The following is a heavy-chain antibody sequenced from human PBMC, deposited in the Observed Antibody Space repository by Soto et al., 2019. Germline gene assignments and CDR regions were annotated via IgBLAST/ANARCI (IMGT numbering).Heavy chain of an antibody. V-gene: IGHV3-30*18. CDR2: ISYDGSDK. J-gene: IGHJ4*02. CDR1: GFTFGSYG. Sequence: TGGLIRHCRAAAGFTFGSYGRHWVRQGPGKGLEWVAMISYDGSDKYYADSVKGRFTISRDNSKNTLFLQMNALTGEDTALYYCAKDNPAVDYWGQGALVTVSS. CDR3: AKDNPAVDY.